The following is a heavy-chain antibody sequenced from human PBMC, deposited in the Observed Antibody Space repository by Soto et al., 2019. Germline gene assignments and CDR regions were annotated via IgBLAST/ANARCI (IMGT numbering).Heavy chain of an antibody. J-gene: IGHJ6*02. Sequence: GASVKVSCKASGGTFSSYAISWVRQAPGQGLEWMGGIIPIFGTANYAQKFQGRVTITADESTGTAYMELSSLRSEDTAVYYCARGRLLYYYYGMDVWGQGTTVTVSS. V-gene: IGHV1-69*13. CDR2: IIPIFGTA. CDR1: GGTFSSYA. CDR3: ARGRLLYYYYGMDV.